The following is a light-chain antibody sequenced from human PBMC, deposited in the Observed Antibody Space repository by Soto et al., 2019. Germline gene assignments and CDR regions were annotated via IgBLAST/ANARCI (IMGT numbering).Light chain of an antibody. V-gene: IGKV3-15*01. CDR3: QQDNTLPLT. CDR2: DAS. CDR1: QSVSSN. Sequence: EKAMRQSPATMSVSPGEIPALSCSASQSVSSNLAWCQQKPGQAPRLLIYDASTRATGIPARFSGSGSGTEFTLAISSLQSEDFAVYYCQQDNTLPLTFGPGTKVDIK. J-gene: IGKJ3*01.